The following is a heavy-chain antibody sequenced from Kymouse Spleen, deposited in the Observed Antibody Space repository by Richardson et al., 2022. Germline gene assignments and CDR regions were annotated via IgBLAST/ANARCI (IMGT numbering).Heavy chain of an antibody. CDR1: GGSFSGYY. CDR2: INHSGST. Sequence: QVQLQQWGAGLLKPSETLSLTCAVYGGSFSGYYWSWIRQPPGKGLEWIGEINHSGSTNYNPSLKSRVTISVDTSKNQFSLKLSSVTAADTAVYYCARGGGIAVAGTEYFDLWGRGTLVTVSS. V-gene: IGHV4-34*01. J-gene: IGHJ2*01. CDR3: ARGGGIAVAGTEYFDL. D-gene: IGHD6-19*01.